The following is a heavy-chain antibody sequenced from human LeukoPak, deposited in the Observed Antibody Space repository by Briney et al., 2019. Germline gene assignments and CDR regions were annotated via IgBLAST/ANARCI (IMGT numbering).Heavy chain of an antibody. CDR1: GFTFSSYG. J-gene: IGHJ4*02. V-gene: IGHV3-30*02. D-gene: IGHD6-25*01. Sequence: PGGSLRLSCAASGFTFSSYGMHWVRQAPGKGLEWVAFIWYDGSNKYYADSVKGRFTISRDNSKNTLYLQMNSLRAEDTAVYYCAKLSRLAAPHWGQGTLVTVSS. CDR2: IWYDGSNK. CDR3: AKLSRLAAPH.